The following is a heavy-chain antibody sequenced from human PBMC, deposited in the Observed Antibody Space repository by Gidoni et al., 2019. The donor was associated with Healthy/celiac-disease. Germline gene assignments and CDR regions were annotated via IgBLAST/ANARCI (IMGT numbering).Heavy chain of an antibody. CDR3: ARTSVEEDWFDP. D-gene: IGHD4-17*01. CDR1: GGSISSYY. J-gene: IGHJ5*02. CDR2: IYYSGST. Sequence: QVQLQESGPGLVKPSETLSLTCTVSGGSISSYYWRWIRQPPGKGLEWIGYIYYSGSTNYNPSLKSRVTISVDTSKNQFSLKLSSVTAADTAVYYCARTSVEEDWFDPWGQGTLVTVSS. V-gene: IGHV4-59*08.